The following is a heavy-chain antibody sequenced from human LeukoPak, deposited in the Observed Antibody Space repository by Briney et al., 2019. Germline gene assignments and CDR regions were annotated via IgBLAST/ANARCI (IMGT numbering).Heavy chain of an antibody. J-gene: IGHJ4*02. CDR2: INHSGST. V-gene: IGHV4-34*01. CDR3: ARRAPIAVAGTRCFDY. CDR1: GGSFSGYY. Sequence: PSETLSLTCAVYGGSFSGYYWSWIRQPPGKGLEWIGEINHSGSTNYNPSLKSRVTISVDTSKNQFSLKLSSVTAADTAVYYCARRAPIAVAGTRCFDYWGQGTLVTVSS. D-gene: IGHD6-19*01.